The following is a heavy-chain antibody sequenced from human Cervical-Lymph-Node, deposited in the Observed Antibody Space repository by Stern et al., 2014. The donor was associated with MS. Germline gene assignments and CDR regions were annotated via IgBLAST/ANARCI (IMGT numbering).Heavy chain of an antibody. CDR1: GFTLSYYG. V-gene: IGHV3-30*18. D-gene: IGHD2-15*01. Sequence: VQLEESGGGVVQPGKSLRLSCAASGFTLSYYGMHWVRQVPGKGLEWVAVMSYDGSKKYYADSVKGRFTISRDNSKNTLYLQMNSLRPDDTAVYYCAKDVVRSDRPYYYYYGMDVWGQGTTVTVSS. CDR2: MSYDGSKK. CDR3: AKDVVRSDRPYYYYYGMDV. J-gene: IGHJ6*02.